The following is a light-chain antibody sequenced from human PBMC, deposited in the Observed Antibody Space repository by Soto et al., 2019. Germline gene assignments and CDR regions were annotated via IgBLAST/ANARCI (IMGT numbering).Light chain of an antibody. Sequence: EIVMTQSPATLSVSPGERATLSCRASQSVSRSLAWYQQKPGQAPRLLISDASTRATGIPARFSGSGSGTEFTLTISSLQSEDFAVYYCQQYGSSPLTFGGGTKVDVK. V-gene: IGKV3-15*01. CDR2: DAS. CDR3: QQYGSSPLT. J-gene: IGKJ4*01. CDR1: QSVSRS.